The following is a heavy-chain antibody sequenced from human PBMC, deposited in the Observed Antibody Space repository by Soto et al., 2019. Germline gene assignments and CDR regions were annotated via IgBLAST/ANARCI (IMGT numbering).Heavy chain of an antibody. J-gene: IGHJ5*02. CDR2: INADYGNT. V-gene: IGHV1-18*04. CDR1: GYPFTNYG. Sequence: QLQLVQSGTELKKPGASVKVSCKASGYPFTNYGITWGRQAPGQGLEWMGRINADYGNTNYEQKYQVRVTMTTDTSTNTPYLEMRSLRSDDTDVYYCARKSLSNFNWFDTWGQGTLVTVSS. D-gene: IGHD4-4*01. CDR3: ARKSLSNFNWFDT.